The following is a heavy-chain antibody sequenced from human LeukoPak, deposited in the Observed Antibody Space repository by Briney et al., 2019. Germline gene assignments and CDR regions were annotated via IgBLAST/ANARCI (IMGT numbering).Heavy chain of an antibody. D-gene: IGHD3-10*01. J-gene: IGHJ3*02. CDR3: ARAYDRYDYYGPTDDAFDI. CDR2: MNPNSGNT. CDR1: GYTFTSYD. V-gene: IGHV1-8*01. Sequence: ASVKVSCKASGYTFTSYDINWVRQATGQGLEWMGWMNPNSGNTGYAQKFQGRVTMTRNTSISTAYMELSSLRSEDTAVYYCARAYDRYDYYGPTDDAFDIWGQGTMVTVSS.